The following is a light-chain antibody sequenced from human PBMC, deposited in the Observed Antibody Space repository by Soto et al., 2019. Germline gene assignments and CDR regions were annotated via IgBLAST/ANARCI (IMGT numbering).Light chain of an antibody. CDR2: EGS. Sequence: QSALTQPASVSGSPGHSITISCTGTSSDVGRYNLVSWYQHHPGKGPRLMIYEGSERPSGVSNRFSGSKSGNTASLTISGLQAEDGAHYYCCSFSTGGTWIFGGGTKLTVL. J-gene: IGLJ2*01. CDR1: SSDVGRYNL. CDR3: CSFSTGGTWI. V-gene: IGLV2-23*01.